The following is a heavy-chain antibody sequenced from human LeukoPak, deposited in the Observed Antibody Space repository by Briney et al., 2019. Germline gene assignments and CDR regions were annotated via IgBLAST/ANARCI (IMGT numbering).Heavy chain of an antibody. V-gene: IGHV3-74*01. Sequence: QPGGSLRLSCAASGVTLSYFWMHWVRQAPGKGLVWVSRINTDGTTTDYADSVKGRFTISKDNAKNTVYLQMNSLRVEDTAVYYCARPYCSGATCHSPPDYWGQGTLVTVSS. CDR1: GVTLSYFW. D-gene: IGHD2-15*01. J-gene: IGHJ4*02. CDR2: INTDGTTT. CDR3: ARPYCSGATCHSPPDY.